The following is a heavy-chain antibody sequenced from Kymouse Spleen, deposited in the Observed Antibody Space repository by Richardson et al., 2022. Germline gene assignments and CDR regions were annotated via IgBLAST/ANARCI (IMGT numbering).Heavy chain of an antibody. CDR1: GFTFSSYG. CDR3: AKEGRFLEWLLSYYYGMDV. CDR2: ISYDGSNK. D-gene: IGHD3-3*01. J-gene: IGHJ6*02. V-gene: IGHV3-30*18. Sequence: QVQLVESGGGVVQPGRSLRLSCAASGFTFSSYGMHWVRQAPGKGLEWVAVISYDGSNKYYADSVKGRFTISRDNSKNTLYLQMNSLRAEDTAVYYCAKEGRFLEWLLSYYYGMDVWGQGTTVTVSS.